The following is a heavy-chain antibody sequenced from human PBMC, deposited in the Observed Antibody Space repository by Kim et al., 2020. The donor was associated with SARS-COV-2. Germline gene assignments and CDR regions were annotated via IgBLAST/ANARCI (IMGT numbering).Heavy chain of an antibody. Sequence: QKFQGRVTMTRNTSISTAYMELSSLRSEDTAVYYCAREVGLGMASIAFDIWGQGTMVTVSS. J-gene: IGHJ3*02. V-gene: IGHV1-8*01. D-gene: IGHD2-21*01. CDR3: AREVGLGMASIAFDI.